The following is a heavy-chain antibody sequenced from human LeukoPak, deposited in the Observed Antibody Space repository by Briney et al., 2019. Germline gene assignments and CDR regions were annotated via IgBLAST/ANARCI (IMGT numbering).Heavy chain of an antibody. D-gene: IGHD2-15*01. CDR2: IYYSGST. CDR1: GGSISSYY. J-gene: IGHJ4*02. V-gene: IGHV4-59*01. CDR3: ARGPLGYCSGGSCSDH. Sequence: SETLSLTCTVSGGSISSYYWSWIRQPPGKGLEWIGYIYYSGSTNYNPSLKSRVTISVDTSKNQFSLKLSSVTAADTAVYYCARGPLGYCSGGSCSDHWGQGTLVTVSS.